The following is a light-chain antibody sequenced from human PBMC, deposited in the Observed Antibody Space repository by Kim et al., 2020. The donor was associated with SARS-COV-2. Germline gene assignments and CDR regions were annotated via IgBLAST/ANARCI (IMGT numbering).Light chain of an antibody. CDR3: QAWASRSWV. Sequence: SYELTQPPSVSVSPGQTASITCSGDNLGDKFVCWYQQKPGQSPILLIYRNSKRPSGIPERFSGSNSGNTATLTISGAQVVDEADYYCQAWASRSWVFGGGTQLTVL. J-gene: IGLJ3*02. CDR2: RNS. V-gene: IGLV3-1*01. CDR1: NLGDKF.